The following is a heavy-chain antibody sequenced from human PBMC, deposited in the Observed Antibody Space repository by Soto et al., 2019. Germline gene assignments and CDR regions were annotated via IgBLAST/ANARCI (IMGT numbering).Heavy chain of an antibody. CDR1: GGSISTYY. J-gene: IGHJ4*02. D-gene: IGHD3-3*01. Sequence: QVQLQESGPGLAKTSETLSLTCTVSGGSISTYYWSWLRQPPGKGLEWIGYIYYSGSTNYNPSLKSRVTISVDTSKNPFSLKLSSVTAADTAVYYCARGGWRHIDYWGQGTLVTVSS. CDR2: IYYSGST. V-gene: IGHV4-59*08. CDR3: ARGGWRHIDY.